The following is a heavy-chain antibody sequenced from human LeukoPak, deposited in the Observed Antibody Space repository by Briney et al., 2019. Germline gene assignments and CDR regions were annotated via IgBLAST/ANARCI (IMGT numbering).Heavy chain of an antibody. CDR1: GFTFSSYS. CDR3: ARESEGIMITFGGVIVANWFDP. D-gene: IGHD3-16*02. V-gene: IGHV3-48*02. J-gene: IGHJ5*02. CDR2: ISSSSSTI. Sequence: PGGSLRLSCAASGFTFSSYSMNWVRQAPGKGLEWVSSISSSSSTIYYADSVKGRFTISRDNAKNSLYLQMNSLRDEDTAVYYCARESEGIMITFGGVIVANWFDPWGQGTLVTVSS.